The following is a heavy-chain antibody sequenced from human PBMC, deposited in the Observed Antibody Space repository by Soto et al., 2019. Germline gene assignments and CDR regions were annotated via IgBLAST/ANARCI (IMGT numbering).Heavy chain of an antibody. Sequence: APVKVSCQASGYTFNNYGIGWVRQAPGQGLEWMGWISVYNGYANYAQKFQGRIIMTADTSTSTAYMELRSLRSDDTAIYYCAKNITSWYDYWGQGSLVTVSS. CDR1: GYTFNNYG. J-gene: IGHJ4*02. D-gene: IGHD6-13*01. CDR3: AKNITSWYDY. V-gene: IGHV1-18*01. CDR2: ISVYNGYA.